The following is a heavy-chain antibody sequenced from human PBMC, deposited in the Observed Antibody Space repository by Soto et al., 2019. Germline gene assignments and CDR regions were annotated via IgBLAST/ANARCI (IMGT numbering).Heavy chain of an antibody. Sequence: SETLSLTCTVSGGSISSYYWSWIRQPPGKGLEWIGYIYYSGSTNYNPSLKSRVTISVDTSKNQFSLKLSSVTAADTAVYYCAGTYYYDSSGSPFADYWGQGTLVTVSS. CDR3: AGTYYYDSSGSPFADY. J-gene: IGHJ4*02. CDR1: GGSISSYY. D-gene: IGHD3-22*01. CDR2: IYYSGST. V-gene: IGHV4-59*01.